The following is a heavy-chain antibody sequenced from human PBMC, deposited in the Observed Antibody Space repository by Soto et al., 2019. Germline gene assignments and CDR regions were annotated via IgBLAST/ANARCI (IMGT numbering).Heavy chain of an antibody. D-gene: IGHD3-3*01. Sequence: PSETLSLTCSVSGGSISSSSYYWGWIRQPPGKGMEWIGSIYYSGSTYYNPYLKSRVTISVDTSKNQFSLKLSSVTAADTAVYYCARQAFYDFWSGYYNWFDPWGQGTLVTVPQ. CDR3: ARQAFYDFWSGYYNWFDP. CDR1: GGSISSSSYY. J-gene: IGHJ5*02. CDR2: IYYSGST. V-gene: IGHV4-39*01.